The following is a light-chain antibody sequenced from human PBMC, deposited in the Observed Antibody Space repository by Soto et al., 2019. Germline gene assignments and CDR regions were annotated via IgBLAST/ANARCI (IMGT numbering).Light chain of an antibody. CDR2: EVS. CDR1: TSDIGGYDY. CDR3: SSYAASNRLL. J-gene: IGLJ2*01. Sequence: QSVLTQPPSASGSPGQTVTISCSGTTSDIGGYDYVSWYQRHPGKAPKLMIFEVSNRPSGVPDRFSGSKSGNTASLTVSGLQVEDEAEYYCSSYAASNRLLFGGGTQLTVL. V-gene: IGLV2-8*01.